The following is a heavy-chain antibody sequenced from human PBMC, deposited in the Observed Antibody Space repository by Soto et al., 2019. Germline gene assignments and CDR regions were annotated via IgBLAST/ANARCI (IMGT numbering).Heavy chain of an antibody. CDR2: IYYGGST. CDR1: GGSIGSYY. D-gene: IGHD3-3*01. V-gene: IGHV4-59*08. CDR3: ARGGWRQSDD. Sequence: QVQLQESGPGLVKPSETLSLTCSVSGGSIGSYYLSWIRQPPGKGLEWIRYIYYGGSTNYNRSHKSRINISEGTAKHPFSQKLSSVTAENTAVYYCARGGWRQSDDWGQGTLVTVSS. J-gene: IGHJ4*02.